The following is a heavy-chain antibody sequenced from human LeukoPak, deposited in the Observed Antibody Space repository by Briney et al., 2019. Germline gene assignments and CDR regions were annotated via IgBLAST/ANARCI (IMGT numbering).Heavy chain of an antibody. D-gene: IGHD3-3*01. CDR3: ATRGRSDFWSGYLY. J-gene: IGHJ4*02. Sequence: PGGSLRLSCAASGFTFSTYTIHWVRQPPGKGLGWVAVISYDGSNKYYADSVKGRFTISRDNSKNTLNLQMNSLRAEDTAVYYCATRGRSDFWSGYLYWGQGTLVTVSS. CDR1: GFTFSTYT. CDR2: ISYDGSNK. V-gene: IGHV3-30*04.